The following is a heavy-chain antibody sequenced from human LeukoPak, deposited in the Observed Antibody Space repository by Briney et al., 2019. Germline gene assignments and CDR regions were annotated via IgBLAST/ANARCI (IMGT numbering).Heavy chain of an antibody. V-gene: IGHV3-30*18. CDR3: AKDSVPLYDSSGYYSDY. D-gene: IGHD3-22*01. CDR1: GFTFSSYG. Sequence: GGSLRLSCAASGFTFSSYGMHWVRQAPGKGLEWVAVISHDGSNNYSANYVKGRFIISRDNSKNTLYLQMNSLRAEDTAVYYCAKDSVPLYDSSGYYSDYWGQGTLVTVSS. J-gene: IGHJ4*02. CDR2: ISHDGSNN.